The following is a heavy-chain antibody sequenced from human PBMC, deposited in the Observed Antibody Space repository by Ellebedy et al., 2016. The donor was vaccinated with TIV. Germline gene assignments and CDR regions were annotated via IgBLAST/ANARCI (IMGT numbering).Heavy chain of an antibody. CDR2: IHYSGTT. CDR3: ASQPVVVVPPDFDY. V-gene: IGHV4-39*07. Sequence: SETLSLTRTVSGGSISSNSYYWGCIRQPPGKGLEWIGTIHYSGTTYYNPSLKSQVSMSLDTSKNQFSLKLTSVTAADTAVYYCASQPVVVVPPDFDYWGQGALVTVSS. D-gene: IGHD2-2*01. J-gene: IGHJ4*02. CDR1: GGSISSNSYY.